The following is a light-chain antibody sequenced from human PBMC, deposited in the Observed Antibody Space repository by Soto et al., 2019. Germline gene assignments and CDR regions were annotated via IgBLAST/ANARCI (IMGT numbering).Light chain of an antibody. CDR1: QSVGSN. J-gene: IGKJ2*01. CDR3: QQYNNWPPHT. Sequence: ETLMTQSPATLSVSPGEGATLSCRASQSVGSNLAWYQQKPGQAPRLLIYGASTRATGSPARFSGRGSGTEFTLTISGLQSEDFAVYYCQQYNNWPPHTFGQGTKLEIK. V-gene: IGKV3-15*01. CDR2: GAS.